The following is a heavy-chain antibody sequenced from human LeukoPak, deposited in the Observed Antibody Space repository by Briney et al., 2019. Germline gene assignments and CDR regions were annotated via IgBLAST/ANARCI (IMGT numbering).Heavy chain of an antibody. CDR1: GGSISSYY. J-gene: IGHJ6*02. CDR3: ARGKKLHYGSGSQLYYYYSGMDV. Sequence: PSETLSLTCTVSGGSISSYYWSWIRPPPGKGLEWIGYIYYSGSTNYNPSLKSRVTISVATSNNQFSLKLSSVTAADTAVYYCARGKKLHYGSGSQLYYYYSGMDVWGQGTTVTVSS. D-gene: IGHD3-10*01. V-gene: IGHV4-59*08. CDR2: IYYSGST.